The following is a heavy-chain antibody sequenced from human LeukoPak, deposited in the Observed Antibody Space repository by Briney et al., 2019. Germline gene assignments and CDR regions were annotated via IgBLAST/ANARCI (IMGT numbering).Heavy chain of an antibody. CDR2: ISYDGSNK. CDR3: AKAALSTVVLSRGFDY. V-gene: IGHV3-30*18. D-gene: IGHD4-23*01. J-gene: IGHJ4*02. Sequence: GGSLRLSCAASGFTFSSYGMHWVRQAPGKGLEWVAVISYDGSNKYYADSVKGRFTISRDNSKNTLYLQMDSLRAEDTAVYYCAKAALSTVVLSRGFDYWGQGTLVTVSS. CDR1: GFTFSSYG.